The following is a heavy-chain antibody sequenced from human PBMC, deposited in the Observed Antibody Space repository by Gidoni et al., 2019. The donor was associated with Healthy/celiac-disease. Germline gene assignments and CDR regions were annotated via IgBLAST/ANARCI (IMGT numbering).Heavy chain of an antibody. CDR2: IIPIFGTA. D-gene: IGHD5-18*01. CDR1: GGTFSSYA. V-gene: IGHV1-69*01. J-gene: IGHJ6*03. CDR3: ASALYVDTAMADYYYYMDV. Sequence: QVQLVQSGAEVKKPGSSVKVSCKASGGTFSSYAISWVRQAPGQGLEWMGGIIPIFGTANYAQKFQGRVTITADESTSTAYMELSSLRSEDTAVYYCASALYVDTAMADYYYYMDVWGKGTTVTVSS.